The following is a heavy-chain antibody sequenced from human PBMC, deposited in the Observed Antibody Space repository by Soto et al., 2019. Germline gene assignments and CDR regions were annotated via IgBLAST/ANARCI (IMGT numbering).Heavy chain of an antibody. CDR2: IYYSGST. V-gene: IGHV4-39*01. CDR1: GSSISSSRYY. Sequence: DTLYLTSTVPGSSISSSRYYWGCTRQPPGKGLEWIGSIYYSGSTYYNPSLKSRVTISVDTSKNQFSLKLSSVTAADTAVYYCARLGSSGWYEGYWGQGTLVTVS. D-gene: IGHD6-19*01. J-gene: IGHJ4*02. CDR3: ARLGSSGWYEGY.